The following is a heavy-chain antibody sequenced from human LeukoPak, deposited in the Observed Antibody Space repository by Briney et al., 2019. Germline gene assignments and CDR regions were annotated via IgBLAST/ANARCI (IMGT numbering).Heavy chain of an antibody. V-gene: IGHV3-21*01. CDR3: ARDGSGWYVDY. CDR2: ISSSSYI. Sequence: GGSLRLSCTASGFTFSGYSMNWIRQAPGEGLEWVSSISSSSYIYYADSVKGRFTISRDNAKNSLYLQMNSLRAEDTAVYYCARDGSGWYVDYWGQGTLVTVSS. J-gene: IGHJ4*02. CDR1: GFTFSGYS. D-gene: IGHD6-19*01.